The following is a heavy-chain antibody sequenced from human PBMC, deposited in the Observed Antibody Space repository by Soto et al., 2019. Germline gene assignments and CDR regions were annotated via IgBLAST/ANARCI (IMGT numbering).Heavy chain of an antibody. V-gene: IGHV1-69*13. CDR3: ARDAQPGGSYYYYYYGNDV. CDR2: ISSMFGTA. CDR1: RSTFSSYA. Sequence: ASVKVSCKPSRSTFSSYAILLARHPPGQGLEWMQSISSMFGTANYAQKFQGRVTITADECMSTAYMELSSLRSEETAVYYSARDAQPGGSYYYYYYGNDVCGQGTTVTVSS. D-gene: IGHD2-2*01. J-gene: IGHJ6*02.